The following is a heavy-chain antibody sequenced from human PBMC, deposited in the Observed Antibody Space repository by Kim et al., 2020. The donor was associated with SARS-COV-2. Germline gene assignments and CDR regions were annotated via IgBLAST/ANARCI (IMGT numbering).Heavy chain of an antibody. D-gene: IGHD2-2*01. CDR2: INTNGVDA. CDR3: SSAYAAFAEGGY. CDR1: GFTFGHFW. Sequence: GGSLRLSCATSGFTFGHFWMSWVRQTPGKGLEWVANINTNGVDAYYLDSVRGRFTVSRDNAKNSLYLQMNSLRADDTAVYYCSSAYAAFAEGGYWGKGT. V-gene: IGHV3-7*03. J-gene: IGHJ1*01.